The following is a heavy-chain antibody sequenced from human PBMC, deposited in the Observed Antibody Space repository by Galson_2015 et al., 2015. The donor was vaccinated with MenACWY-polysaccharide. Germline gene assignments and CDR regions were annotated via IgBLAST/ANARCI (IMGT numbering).Heavy chain of an antibody. Sequence: SLRLSCAASGFTFNSYWMHWVRQAPGEGLVWVSRISGDGRSTSYADSVKGRFTISRDSAKNTLFLQMNSLRAEDTALYYCTRDDHGLGVDTTISPKRDAYDIWGQGTMVTVSS. V-gene: IGHV3-74*01. CDR2: ISGDGRST. CDR3: TRDDHGLGVDTTISPKRDAYDI. J-gene: IGHJ3*02. CDR1: GFTFNSYW. D-gene: IGHD5-18*01.